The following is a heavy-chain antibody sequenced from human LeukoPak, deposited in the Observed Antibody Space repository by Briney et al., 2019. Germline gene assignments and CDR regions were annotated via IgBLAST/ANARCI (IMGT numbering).Heavy chain of an antibody. Sequence: ASVKVSCTASGYTFTSYYMHWVRQAPGQGLEWMGIINPSGGSTSYAQKFQGRVTMTRDTSTSTVYMELSSLRSEDTAVYYCARGSVIVVAGIGGMDVWGQGTTVTVSS. J-gene: IGHJ6*02. CDR2: INPSGGST. CDR3: ARGSVIVVAGIGGMDV. V-gene: IGHV1-46*01. CDR1: GYTFTSYY. D-gene: IGHD6-19*01.